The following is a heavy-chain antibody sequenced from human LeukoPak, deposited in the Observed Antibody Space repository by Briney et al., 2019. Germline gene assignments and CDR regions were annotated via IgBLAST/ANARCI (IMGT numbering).Heavy chain of an antibody. CDR2: IYTTGST. J-gene: IGHJ3*02. CDR3: ARHRAEMATTTDDAFDM. D-gene: IGHD5-24*01. V-gene: IGHV4-4*08. Sequence: SGTLSLTCSVSGFSISTYFGSWVRQPPGKGLEWVGYIYTTGSTHYNPSPKSRFTMSLDTSKNQFSLKLSSVTAADTAIFYCARHRAEMATTTDDAFDMWGQGTMVTVSS. CDR1: GFSISTYF.